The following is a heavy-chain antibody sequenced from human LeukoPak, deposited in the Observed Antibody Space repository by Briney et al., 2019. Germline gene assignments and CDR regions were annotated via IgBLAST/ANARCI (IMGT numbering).Heavy chain of an antibody. CDR2: IYSDGSST. V-gene: IGHV3-74*01. CDR3: AKDQFQRVSTRGAFDY. Sequence: GGSLRLSCTASGFSFSSYWMHWVRQPPGKGLVWVSRIYSDGSSTSYADSVKGRFTISRDNAKNTLYLQMNSLSAEDTAVYYCAKDQFQRVSTRGAFDYWGQGTLVTVSS. D-gene: IGHD5/OR15-5a*01. CDR1: GFSFSSYW. J-gene: IGHJ4*02.